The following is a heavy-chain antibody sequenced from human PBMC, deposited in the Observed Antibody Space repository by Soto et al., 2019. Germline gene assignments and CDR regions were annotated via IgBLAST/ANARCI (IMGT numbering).Heavy chain of an antibody. V-gene: IGHV4-31*03. J-gene: IGHJ6*02. CDR1: GGSISSGGYY. CDR3: ARELVDTAMVTNYGMDV. D-gene: IGHD5-18*01. CDR2: IYYSGST. Sequence: LSLTCTVSGGSISSGGYYWSWIRQHPGKGLEWIGYIYYSGSTYYNPSLKSRVTISVDTSKNQFSLKLSSVTAADTAVYYCARELVDTAMVTNYGMDVWGQGTTVTVSS.